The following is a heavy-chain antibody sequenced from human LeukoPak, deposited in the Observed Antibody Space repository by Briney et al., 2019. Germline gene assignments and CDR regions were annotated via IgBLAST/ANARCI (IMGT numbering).Heavy chain of an antibody. V-gene: IGHV3-21*01. CDR2: ISSGSSYI. Sequence: PGGSLRLSCAASGFTFSSYNMNWVRQAPGKGLEWVSSISSGSSYIYYADSMKGRFTISRDNAKNSLYLQMNSLRAEDTAMYYCARDSKQDYDILTGYYADAFDIWGQGTMVTVSS. CDR3: ARDSKQDYDILTGYYADAFDI. CDR1: GFTFSSYN. J-gene: IGHJ3*02. D-gene: IGHD3-9*01.